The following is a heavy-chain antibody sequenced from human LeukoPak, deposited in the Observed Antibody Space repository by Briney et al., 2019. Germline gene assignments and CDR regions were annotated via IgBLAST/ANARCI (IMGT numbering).Heavy chain of an antibody. D-gene: IGHD3-22*01. CDR3: AKVPIYDSSGYPLDY. CDR2: IGTAGDT. J-gene: IGHJ4*02. Sequence: PGGSLRLSCAASGFTFSSYDMHWVRQATGKGLEWVSAIGTAGDTYYPGSVKGRFTISRDNSKNTLYLQMNSLRAEDTAVYYCAKVPIYDSSGYPLDYWGQGTLVTFSS. V-gene: IGHV3-13*01. CDR1: GFTFSSYD.